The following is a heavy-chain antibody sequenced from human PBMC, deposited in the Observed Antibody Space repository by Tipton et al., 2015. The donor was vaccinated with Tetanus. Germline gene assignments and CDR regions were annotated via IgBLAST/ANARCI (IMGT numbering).Heavy chain of an antibody. CDR1: GGSISSSNW. CDR2: THYSGNT. D-gene: IGHD2-8*01. J-gene: IGHJ1*01. CDR3: VANDGGLEHGQH. V-gene: IGHV4-4*02. Sequence: TLSLTCTVSGGSISSSNWWSWVRQPPGKGLEWIGHTHYSGNTNYNSSLWSRVTISLDTSKNQFSLKLSSVTAADTAVYYCVANDGGLEHGQHWGQGTLVTVSS.